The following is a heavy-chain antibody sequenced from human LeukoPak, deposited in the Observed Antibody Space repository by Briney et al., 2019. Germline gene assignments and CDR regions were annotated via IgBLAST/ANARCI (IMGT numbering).Heavy chain of an antibody. CDR2: IKSKTDGGTT. CDR1: GFTFSNAW. Sequence: GGSLRFSCAASGFTFSNAWMSWVRQAPGKGLEWVGRIKSKTDGGTTDYAAPVKGRFTISRDDSKNTLYLQMNSLKTEDTAVYYCTTPDVDTAMMFVDYWGQGTLVTVSS. D-gene: IGHD5-18*01. CDR3: TTPDVDTAMMFVDY. V-gene: IGHV3-15*01. J-gene: IGHJ4*02.